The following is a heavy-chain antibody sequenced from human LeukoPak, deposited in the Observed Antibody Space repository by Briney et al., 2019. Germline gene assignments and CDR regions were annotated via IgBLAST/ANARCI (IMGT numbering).Heavy chain of an antibody. D-gene: IGHD3-16*02. Sequence: HAGGSLRLSCAASGCILSSNYMNWVRQAPGKGLEWVSIMYSGGDIYYADSVKGRFTISRDNSKNTLYLQMNSLRAEDTAVYYCASLYYDYVWGSYPPEDYWGQGTLVTVSS. V-gene: IGHV3-53*01. CDR3: ASLYYDYVWGSYPPEDY. CDR2: MYSGGDI. J-gene: IGHJ4*02. CDR1: GCILSSNY.